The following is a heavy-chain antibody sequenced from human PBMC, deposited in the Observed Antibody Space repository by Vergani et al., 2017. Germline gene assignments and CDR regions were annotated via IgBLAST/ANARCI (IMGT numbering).Heavy chain of an antibody. CDR1: GFTFIMHA. D-gene: IGHD3-10*01. J-gene: IGHJ1*01. V-gene: IGHV3-23*01. CDR2: LSASDRRT. Sequence: EVQLLESGGDLVQPGGSLRLSCAASGFTFIMHAMSWVRQAPGKGLEWVSTLSASDRRTHYADSVKGRFTISRDNSKNTLFLQMNSLKDEDTAVYYCTTAWGLYYLHGEYFQYWGRGTLVSVSS. CDR3: TTAWGLYYLHGEYFQY.